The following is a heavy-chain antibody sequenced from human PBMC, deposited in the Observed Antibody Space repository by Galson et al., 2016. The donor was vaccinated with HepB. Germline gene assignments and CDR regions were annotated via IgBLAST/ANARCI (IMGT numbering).Heavy chain of an antibody. J-gene: IGHJ4*02. CDR2: IYYTGST. D-gene: IGHD1-1*01. CDR1: GGSVNSGRDY. CDR3: AKGFWNGFFDRFDL. V-gene: IGHV4-39*02. Sequence: LSLTCTVSGGSVNSGRDYWGWIRQPPGKGLEWIGSIYYTGSTYHNPSLKSRITMSVDTSNNHFSLRLSSVTAADTAVYYCAKGFWNGFFDRFDLWGQGTLVTVCS.